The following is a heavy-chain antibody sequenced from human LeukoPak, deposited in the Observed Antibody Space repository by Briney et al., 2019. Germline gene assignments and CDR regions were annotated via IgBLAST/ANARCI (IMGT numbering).Heavy chain of an antibody. CDR2: ISTSSRDI. CDR1: GFTFSTYS. V-gene: IGHV3-21*01. D-gene: IGHD3-22*01. Sequence: TGGSLRLSCAASGFTFSTYSMIWVRQAPGKGLEWVSSISTSSRDIYYADSVKGRFTISRDSAKKSLYLQMNSLRAEDTAVYYCARDLPRYYYDSSGLDYWGQGTLVTVSS. J-gene: IGHJ4*02. CDR3: ARDLPRYYYDSSGLDY.